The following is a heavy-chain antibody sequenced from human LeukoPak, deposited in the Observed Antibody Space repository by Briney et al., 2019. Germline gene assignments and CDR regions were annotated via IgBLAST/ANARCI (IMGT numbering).Heavy chain of an antibody. CDR3: ATGAITMVRGVISD. CDR1: GLTVGSNY. CDR2: IYSGGST. J-gene: IGHJ4*02. V-gene: IGHV3-66*01. D-gene: IGHD3-10*01. Sequence: GGSLRLSCASSGLTVGSNYMSWVRPAPGKGLEWVSVIYSGGSTYYADSVKGRFTISRDNSKNTLYLQMNSLRAEDTAVYYCATGAITMVRGVISDWGQGTLVTVSS.